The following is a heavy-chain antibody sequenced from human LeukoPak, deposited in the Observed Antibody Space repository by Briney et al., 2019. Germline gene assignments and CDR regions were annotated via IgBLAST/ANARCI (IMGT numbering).Heavy chain of an antibody. CDR2: IWYDGSNK. CDR1: GFIFSSYG. J-gene: IGHJ4*02. CDR3: ARGGHCSGGRCSGIIGIDS. D-gene: IGHD2-15*01. V-gene: IGHV3-33*01. Sequence: PGGSLRLSCAASGFIFSSYGMHWVRQAPGKGLEWVAVIWYDGSNKYYVDSVKGRFTISRDNSKNTLYLQMNSLRAEDMAVYYCARGGHCSGGRCSGIIGIDSWGQGTLVTVSS.